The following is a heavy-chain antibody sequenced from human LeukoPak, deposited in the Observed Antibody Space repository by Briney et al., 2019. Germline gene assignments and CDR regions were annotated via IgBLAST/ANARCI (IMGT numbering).Heavy chain of an antibody. D-gene: IGHD1-20*01. V-gene: IGHV4-39*01. Sequence: SETLSLTCTVSGGSISSSSYYWGWIRQPPGKGLEWIGSIYYSGSTYYNPSLKSRVTISVGTSKNQFSLKLSSVTAADTAVYYCARQRLTGDAFDIWGQGTMVTVSS. CDR1: GGSISSSSYY. CDR3: ARQRLTGDAFDI. CDR2: IYYSGST. J-gene: IGHJ3*02.